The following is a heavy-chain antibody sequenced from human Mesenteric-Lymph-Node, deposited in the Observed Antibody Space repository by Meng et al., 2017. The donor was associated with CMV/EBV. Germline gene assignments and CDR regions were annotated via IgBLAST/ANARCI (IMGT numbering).Heavy chain of an antibody. V-gene: IGHV3-23*01. CDR3: AKVVTTTLRNGMDV. J-gene: IGHJ6*02. CDR1: GFTSSSYA. Sequence: GESLKISCAASGFTSSSYAMSWVRQAPGKGLEWVSRISGSGGSTYYADSVKGRFTISRDNSKNTVYLQMNSLRAEDTALYYCAKVVTTTLRNGMDVWGQGTTVTVSS. D-gene: IGHD3-22*01. CDR2: ISGSGGST.